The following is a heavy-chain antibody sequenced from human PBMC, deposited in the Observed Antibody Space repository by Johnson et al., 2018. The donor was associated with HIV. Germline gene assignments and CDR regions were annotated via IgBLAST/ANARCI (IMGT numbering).Heavy chain of an antibody. CDR1: GFTFSSYA. CDR3: ASSLSSRSHDAFDI. Sequence: QVQLVESGGGVVQSGRSLRLSCAASGFTFSSYAMNWVRQSPGKGLEWVAVISDDCTNKYYADLKGRFTISRDNSKNTLYLQMNSLRAEDTAVYYCASSLSSRSHDAFDIWGQGTMVTGSS. V-gene: IGHV3-30*04. D-gene: IGHD6-13*01. CDR2: ISDDCTNK. J-gene: IGHJ3*02.